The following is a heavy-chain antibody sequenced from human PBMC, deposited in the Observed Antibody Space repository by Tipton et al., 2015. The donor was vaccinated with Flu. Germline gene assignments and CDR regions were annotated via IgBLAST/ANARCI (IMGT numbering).Heavy chain of an antibody. CDR3: ARVGSRYYYYYGMDV. D-gene: IGHD1-26*01. CDR2: INHSGST. J-gene: IGHJ6*02. Sequence: TLSLTCAVYGGSFSGYYWSWIRQPPGKGLEWIGEINHSGSTNYNPSLKSRVTISVDTSKNQFSLKLSSVTAADTAVYYCARVGSRYYYYYGMDVWGQGTTVTVSS. V-gene: IGHV4-34*01. CDR1: GGSFSGYY.